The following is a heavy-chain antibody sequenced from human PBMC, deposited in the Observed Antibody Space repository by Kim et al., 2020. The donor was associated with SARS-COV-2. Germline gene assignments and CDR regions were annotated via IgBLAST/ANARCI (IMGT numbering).Heavy chain of an antibody. J-gene: IGHJ4*02. D-gene: IGHD4-17*01. CDR2: ED. CDR3: ARMTTGPEWTY. Sequence: EDSYLDSVKGRFTISRDNPSNLLYLQMSRLRGEDTAMYFCARMTTGPEWTYWGQGTLITVSS. V-gene: IGHV3-7*03.